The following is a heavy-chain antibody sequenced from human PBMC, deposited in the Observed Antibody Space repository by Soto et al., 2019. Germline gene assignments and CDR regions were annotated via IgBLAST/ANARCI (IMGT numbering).Heavy chain of an antibody. CDR3: ARGRPDAFDI. CDR2: IYHGGST. V-gene: IGHV4-4*02. J-gene: IGHJ3*02. Sequence: SETLSLTCAVSSGSISSNNWWSWVRQPPGKGLEWIAEIYHGGSTNYNPSLKSRLIISLDKSKNQFFLKLSSVTAADTAVYYCARGRPDAFDIWGQGSMVTVSS. CDR1: SGSISSNNW.